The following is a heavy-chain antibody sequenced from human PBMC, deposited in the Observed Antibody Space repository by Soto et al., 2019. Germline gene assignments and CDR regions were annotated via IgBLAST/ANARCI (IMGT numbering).Heavy chain of an antibody. J-gene: IGHJ5*02. V-gene: IGHV4-31*03. CDR2: IYYSGSN. D-gene: IGHD3-10*01. Sequence: QVQLQESGPGLVKPSQTLSLTCTVSGGSISSGGYSWSWIRQHPGKGPEWIGYIYYSGSNYYNPSIKGRVTISVRTSQNQSSLKLSSVTAADTAVYYCARTYYYGSDRWFDPWGQGTLVTVSS. CDR3: ARTYYYGSDRWFDP. CDR1: GGSISSGGYS.